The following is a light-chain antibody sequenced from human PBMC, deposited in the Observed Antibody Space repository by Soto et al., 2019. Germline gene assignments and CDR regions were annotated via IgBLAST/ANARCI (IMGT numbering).Light chain of an antibody. J-gene: IGKJ2*01. V-gene: IGKV3-15*01. CDR3: QQADTFPPT. CDR2: GAS. CDR1: QSVKSS. Sequence: EIMMTHSPATLSVSPWERATLSCRASQSVKSSLAWYQQKPGQAPRLLIYGASTRATGIPARFSGSGSGTEFTLTISSLQAEDFATYFCQQADTFPPTLGQGTKVDIK.